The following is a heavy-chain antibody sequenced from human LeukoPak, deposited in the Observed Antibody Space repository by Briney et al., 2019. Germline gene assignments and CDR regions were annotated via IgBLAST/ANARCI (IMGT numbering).Heavy chain of an antibody. V-gene: IGHV3-48*04. CDR1: GFTFSGYC. Sequence: PGRSLRLSCAASGFTFSGYCMNWVRQAPGKGLEWVSYINPNGGTIYYSDSAKGRFTISRDNAKNSLYLQMHSLRAEDTALYYCAREGDITGASGTEFDYWGQGALVTVSS. J-gene: IGHJ4*02. CDR3: AREGDITGASGTEFDY. CDR2: INPNGGTI. D-gene: IGHD6-13*01.